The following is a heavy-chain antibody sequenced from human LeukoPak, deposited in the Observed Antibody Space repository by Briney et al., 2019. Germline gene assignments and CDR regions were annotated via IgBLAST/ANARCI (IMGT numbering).Heavy chain of an antibody. V-gene: IGHV1-2*02. J-gene: IGHJ3*02. CDR2: INLNSGGT. CDR1: GYTFTAYY. CDR3: AASSGSFDI. Sequence: ASLKVSCKASGYTFTAYYIHWVRQAPGQGLEWMGWINLNSGGTNYAQQFQGRVTMTRDTSISTAYMDLSSLRSDDTAVYYCAASSGSFDIWGQGTMVTVSS. D-gene: IGHD6-19*01.